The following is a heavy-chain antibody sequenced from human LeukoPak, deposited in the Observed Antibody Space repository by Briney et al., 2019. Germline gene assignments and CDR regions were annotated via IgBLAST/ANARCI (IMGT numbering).Heavy chain of an antibody. CDR2: VSASGENS. J-gene: IGHJ3*02. D-gene: IGHD5-24*01. Sequence: PGGSLRLSSSASAFTFSNDVINWVRQAPGKGLEWVSTVSASGENSYHADSVKGRFPISRDNSKNTVSLQMNSLRAEDTAVYYCSKSGPGTMTFDAFDIWGQGTVVTVSS. V-gene: IGHV3-23*01. CDR3: SKSGPGTMTFDAFDI. CDR1: AFTFSNDV.